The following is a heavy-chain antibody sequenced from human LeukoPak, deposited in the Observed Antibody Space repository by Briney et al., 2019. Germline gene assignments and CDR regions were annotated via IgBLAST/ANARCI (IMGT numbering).Heavy chain of an antibody. D-gene: IGHD5-18*01. Sequence: GGCLRLSCAASGFTFSSYAMSWVRQAPGKGLEWVSAISGSGGSTYYADSVKGRFTISRDNSKNTLYLQMNSLRAEDTAVYYCAKDRKEARGYSSWGQGTMVTVSS. CDR1: GFTFSSYA. J-gene: IGHJ3*01. V-gene: IGHV3-23*01. CDR2: ISGSGGST. CDR3: AKDRKEARGYSS.